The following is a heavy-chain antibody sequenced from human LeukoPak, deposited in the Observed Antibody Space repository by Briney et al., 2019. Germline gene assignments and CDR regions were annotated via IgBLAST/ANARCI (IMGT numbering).Heavy chain of an antibody. CDR3: AKDNFPYSSSWYEGIRWFDP. D-gene: IGHD2-2*01. CDR1: GLSFSSSA. CDR2: ISGSGNTA. J-gene: IGHJ5*02. Sequence: GGSLRLSCAASGLSFSSSAMSWVRQAPGQGPQWVASISGSGNTAYYADSVKGRFTISRDNSRTTLCLQMNSLRTEDTAIYYCAKDNFPYSSSWYEGIRWFDPWGQGTLVTVS. V-gene: IGHV3-23*01.